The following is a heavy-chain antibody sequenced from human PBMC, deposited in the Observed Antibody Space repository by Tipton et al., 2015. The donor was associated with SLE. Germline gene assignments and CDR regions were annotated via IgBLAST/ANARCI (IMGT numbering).Heavy chain of an antibody. J-gene: IGHJ1*01. D-gene: IGHD3-22*01. CDR1: GYRFSIYG. CDR2: ISAYNGNT. Sequence: QSGPEVKKPGASVKVSCKTSGYRFSIYGMSWVRQAPGQGLEWMGWISAYNGNTNYAQKLQGRVTMTTDTSTSTAYMELRSLRSDDTAVYYCARDYYDSSGYFLKYFQYWGQGSLVTVSS. V-gene: IGHV1-18*01. CDR3: ARDYYDSSGYFLKYFQY.